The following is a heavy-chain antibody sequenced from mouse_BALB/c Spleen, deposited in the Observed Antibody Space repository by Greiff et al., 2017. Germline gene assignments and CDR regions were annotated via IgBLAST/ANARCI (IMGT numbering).Heavy chain of an antibody. CDR3: AREEDGGNYFDY. CDR2: IRNKANGYTT. Sequence: EVQRVESGGGLVQPGGSLRISCATSGFTFTDYYMSWVRQPPGKALEWLGFIRNKANGYTTEYSASVKGRFTISRDNSQSILYLQMHTLRAEDSATYYCAREEDGGNYFDYWGQGTTLTVSS. V-gene: IGHV7-3*02. J-gene: IGHJ2*01. D-gene: IGHD2-3*01. CDR1: GFTFTDYY.